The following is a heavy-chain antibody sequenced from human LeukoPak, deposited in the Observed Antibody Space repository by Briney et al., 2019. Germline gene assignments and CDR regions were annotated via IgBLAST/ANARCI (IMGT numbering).Heavy chain of an antibody. CDR3: AVAGVRYYDSSGLHAFDF. CDR1: GGSISSRSHC. J-gene: IGHJ3*01. CDR2: MFYSGST. Sequence: SETLSLTCTVSGGSISSRSHCWGWIRQPPGKGLEWIGTMFYSGSTYYNPSLKSRVAISVDTSENQFSLELNSVTAADTAVYYCAVAGVRYYDSSGLHAFDFWGRGRM. D-gene: IGHD3-22*01. V-gene: IGHV4-39*01.